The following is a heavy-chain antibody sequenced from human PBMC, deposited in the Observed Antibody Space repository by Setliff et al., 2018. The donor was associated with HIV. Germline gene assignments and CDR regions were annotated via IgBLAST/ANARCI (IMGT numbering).Heavy chain of an antibody. CDR1: GFTFSTYG. CDR2: ITSDSSVK. J-gene: IGHJ4*02. Sequence: PGGSLRLSCAASGFTFSTYGMHWVRQAPGKGLEWISYITSDSSVKYYADSVKGRFTISRDNAKNSLYLQMNSLRAEDTALYYCARVQHSTAGITMIVVVAYYFDYWGQGTLVTVSS. V-gene: IGHV3-48*04. CDR3: ARVQHSTAGITMIVVVAYYFDY. D-gene: IGHD3-22*01.